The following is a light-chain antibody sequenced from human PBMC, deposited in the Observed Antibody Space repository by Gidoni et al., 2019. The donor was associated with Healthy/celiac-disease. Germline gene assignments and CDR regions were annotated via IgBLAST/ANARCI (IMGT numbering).Light chain of an antibody. CDR3: QQSYSTPFT. V-gene: IGKV1-39*01. Sequence: DIQMTQSPSSLSASVGDRVTITCRASQSISSYLNWYQQKQGKAPKLLIYAASRLQSGVPTRFSGSASRTDITLTISSLQPEVVTTYYCQQSYSTPFTFXPXTKVDIK. J-gene: IGKJ3*01. CDR2: AAS. CDR1: QSISSY.